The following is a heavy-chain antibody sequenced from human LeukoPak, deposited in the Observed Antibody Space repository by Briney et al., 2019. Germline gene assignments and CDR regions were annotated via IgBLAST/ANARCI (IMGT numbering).Heavy chain of an antibody. V-gene: IGHV7-4-1*02. CDR3: ARTVPGGIVGARYFDY. J-gene: IGHJ4*02. D-gene: IGHD1-26*01. CDR1: GYTFTSYA. Sequence: GASVKVSCKAPGYTFTSYAMNWVRQAPGQGLEWMGWINTNTGNPTYAQGFTGRFVFSLDTSVSTAYLQISSLKAEDTAVYYCARTVPGGIVGARYFDYWGQGTLVTVSS. CDR2: INTNTGNP.